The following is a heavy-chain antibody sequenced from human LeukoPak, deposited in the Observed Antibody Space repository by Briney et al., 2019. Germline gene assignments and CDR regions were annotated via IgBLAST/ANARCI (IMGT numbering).Heavy chain of an antibody. J-gene: IGHJ4*02. D-gene: IGHD2-21*02. V-gene: IGHV3-23*01. Sequence: PGGSLRLSCAASGFTFSTYAMSWVRQAPXXXXEXVXVISGNGGSSYYTDSVRGRFSISRDNSKNILYLQMDSLRAEDTAVFFCARDFRPGPPDCLDFWGQGTLVTVSS. CDR2: ISGNGGSS. CDR1: GFTFSTYA. CDR3: ARDFRPGPPDCLDF.